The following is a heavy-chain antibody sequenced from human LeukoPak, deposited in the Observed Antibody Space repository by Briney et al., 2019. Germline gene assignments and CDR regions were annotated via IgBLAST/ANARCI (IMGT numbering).Heavy chain of an antibody. CDR2: ISYDGSNK. CDR3: AREEGGYSGYDSVDY. Sequence: GGTLRLYGAASGFTFNSYAMHWLRQAPGKGLEWLADISYDGSNKYYADYVKGRFTISRDNSKNTLYLQMNSLRAEDTAVYYCAREEGGYSGYDSVDYWGQGTLVTVSS. D-gene: IGHD5-12*01. J-gene: IGHJ4*02. CDR1: GFTFNSYA. V-gene: IGHV3-30*04.